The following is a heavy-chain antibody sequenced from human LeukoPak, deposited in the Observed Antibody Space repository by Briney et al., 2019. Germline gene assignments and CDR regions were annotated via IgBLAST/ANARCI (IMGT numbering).Heavy chain of an antibody. CDR2: ISAYNGNT. Sequence: ASVKVSCKTSGYTFTSHGINWVRQAPGQGLEWMGWISAYNGNTNYAQKLQGRVTMTTDTSTSTAYMELRSLRSEDTAVYYCARDYNVVVPAASGVGYWGQGTLVTVSS. D-gene: IGHD2-2*01. V-gene: IGHV1-18*01. CDR3: ARDYNVVVPAASGVGY. CDR1: GYTFTSHG. J-gene: IGHJ4*02.